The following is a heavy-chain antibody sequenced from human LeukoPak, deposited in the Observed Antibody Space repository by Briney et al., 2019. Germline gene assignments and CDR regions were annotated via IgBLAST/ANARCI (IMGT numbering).Heavy chain of an antibody. Sequence: GGSLRLSCAASGFTFSSYWMHWVRQAPGKGLVWVSRINSDGSSTSYADSVKGRFTISRDNAKNTLYLQMNSLRAEDTAVYYCARESSWYGGPGYFDLWGRGTLVTVSS. V-gene: IGHV3-74*01. CDR1: GFTFSSYW. CDR3: ARESSWYGGPGYFDL. J-gene: IGHJ2*01. CDR2: INSDGSST. D-gene: IGHD6-13*01.